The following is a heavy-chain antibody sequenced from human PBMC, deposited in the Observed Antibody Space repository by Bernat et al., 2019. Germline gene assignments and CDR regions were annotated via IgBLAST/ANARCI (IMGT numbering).Heavy chain of an antibody. V-gene: IGHV3-66*01. CDR3: ARDPYESDAFDI. Sequence: EVQLVESGGGLVQPGGSLRLSCAASGFTVSSNYMSWVRQAPGRGLEWVSVIYSGGGTYYADSVKGRFTISIDNSKNTLYLQMNSLRAEDTAAYYCARDPYESDAFDIWGQGTMVTVSS. D-gene: IGHD3-22*01. CDR1: GFTVSSNY. J-gene: IGHJ3*02. CDR2: IYSGGGT.